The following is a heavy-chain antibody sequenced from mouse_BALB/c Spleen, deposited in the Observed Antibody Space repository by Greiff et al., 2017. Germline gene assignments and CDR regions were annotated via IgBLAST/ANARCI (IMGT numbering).Heavy chain of an antibody. CDR3: ARRGYYGSRDAMDY. CDR2: IYPGGGYT. J-gene: IGHJ4*01. Sequence: VKLMESGAELVRPGTSVKISCKASGYTFTNYWLGWVKQRPGHGLEWIGDIYPGGGYTNYNEKFKGKATLTADTSSSTAYMQLSSLTSEDSAVYFCARRGYYGSRDAMDYWGQGTSVTVSS. V-gene: IGHV1-63*02. CDR1: GYTFTNYW. D-gene: IGHD1-1*01.